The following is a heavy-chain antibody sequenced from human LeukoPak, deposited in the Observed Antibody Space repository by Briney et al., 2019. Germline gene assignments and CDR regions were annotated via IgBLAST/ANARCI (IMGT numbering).Heavy chain of an antibody. D-gene: IGHD2-2*01. J-gene: IGHJ4*02. CDR1: GGSISSYY. CDR2: IYYSGST. CDR3: ARKGYCSTTSCLHFDY. V-gene: IGHV4-59*01. Sequence: SETLSLTCTVSGGSISSYYWSWIRQPPGKGLEWIGYIYYSGSTNYNPSLKSRVTISVDTSKNQFSLKLSSVTAADTAVYYCARKGYCSTTSCLHFDYWGQGTLVIVSS.